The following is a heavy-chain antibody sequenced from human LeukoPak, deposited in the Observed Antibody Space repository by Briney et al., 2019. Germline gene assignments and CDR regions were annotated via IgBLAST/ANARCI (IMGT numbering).Heavy chain of an antibody. V-gene: IGHV3-23*01. CDR3: AKDPTLVRYFDWSNWFDP. CDR1: GGSISSYY. J-gene: IGHJ5*02. Sequence: PSETLSLTCTVSGGSISSYYWSWVRQAPGKGLEWVSAISGSGGSTYYADSVKGRFTISRDNSKNTLYLQMNSLRAEDTAVYYCAKDPTLVRYFDWSNWFDPWGQGTLVTVSS. CDR2: ISGSGGST. D-gene: IGHD3-9*01.